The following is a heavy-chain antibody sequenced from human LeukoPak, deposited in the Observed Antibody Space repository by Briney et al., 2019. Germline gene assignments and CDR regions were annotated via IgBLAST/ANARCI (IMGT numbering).Heavy chain of an antibody. J-gene: IGHJ4*02. CDR3: SRDSSWPSQTNSFGSDY. Sequence: GGSLRLSCAASGFTFSSYTMNWVRQAPGKGLEWVSSVSSSSGYMYYADSVKGRFTISRDNAKNALYLRMNSLRAEDTAVYYCSRDSSWPSQTNSFGSDYWGQGTLVTVSS. CDR2: VSSSSGYM. V-gene: IGHV3-21*01. CDR1: GFTFSSYT. D-gene: IGHD5-18*01.